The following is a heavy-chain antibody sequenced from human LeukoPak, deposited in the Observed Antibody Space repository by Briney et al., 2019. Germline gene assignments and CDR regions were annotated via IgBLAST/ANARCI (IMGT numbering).Heavy chain of an antibody. D-gene: IGHD3-3*01. Sequence: SETLSLTCTVSDGSLSDYYWSWLRQPPGKGLEWIAYMYYTGSTDYNPSLRSRVTISIDASKNQFSLKLRSVTAADTAVYYCATQSPGVATDNWGQGTLVTVSS. CDR1: DGSLSDYY. CDR2: MYYTGST. J-gene: IGHJ4*02. CDR3: ATQSPGVATDN. V-gene: IGHV4-59*01.